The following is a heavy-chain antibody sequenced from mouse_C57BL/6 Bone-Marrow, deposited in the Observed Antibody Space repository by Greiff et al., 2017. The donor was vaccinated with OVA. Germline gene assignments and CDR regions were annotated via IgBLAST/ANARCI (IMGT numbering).Heavy chain of an antibody. Sequence: QVQLQQSGPGLVKPSQSLFLTCSITGFPITSGYYWIWIRQSPGKPLEWMGYITHSGETFYNPSLQSPISITRETSKNQFFLQLNSVTTEDTAMYYCAGGEGDAMDYWGQGTSVTVSS. CDR2: ITHSGET. CDR3: AGGEGDAMDY. J-gene: IGHJ4*01. V-gene: IGHV12-3*01. CDR1: GFPITSGYY.